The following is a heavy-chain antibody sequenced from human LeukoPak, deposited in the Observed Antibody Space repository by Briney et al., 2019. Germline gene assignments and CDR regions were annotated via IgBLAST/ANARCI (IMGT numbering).Heavy chain of an antibody. Sequence: GGSLRLSCAASGFTFSDYWMHWVRQAPGKGLVWVSRVNRDGRSTSYADSVKGRFTISRDNAKNTLSLQMNSLRAEDTAVYYCAKGAAQYFQHWGQGTLVTVSS. CDR1: GFTFSDYW. J-gene: IGHJ1*01. V-gene: IGHV3-74*01. D-gene: IGHD6-25*01. CDR3: AKGAAQYFQH. CDR2: VNRDGRST.